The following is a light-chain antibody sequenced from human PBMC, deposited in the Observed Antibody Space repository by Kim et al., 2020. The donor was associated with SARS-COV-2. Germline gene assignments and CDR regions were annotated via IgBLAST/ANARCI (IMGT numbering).Light chain of an antibody. CDR1: QSVSSN. J-gene: IGKJ2*01. V-gene: IGKV3-15*01. CDR2: GAS. Sequence: CAGKGATPPCRASQSVSSNLAWYQQQPGQAPRLLIYGASTRATGIPARFSGSGSGTEFTLTISSLQSEDFAVYYCQQYNNWPPMYTFGQGTKLEIK. CDR3: QQYNNWPPMYT.